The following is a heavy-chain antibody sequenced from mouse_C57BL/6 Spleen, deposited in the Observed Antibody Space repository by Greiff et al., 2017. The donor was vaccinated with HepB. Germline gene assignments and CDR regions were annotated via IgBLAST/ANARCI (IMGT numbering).Heavy chain of an antibody. CDR2: IRSKSSNYAT. D-gene: IGHD1-1*01. Sequence: EVQVVESGGGLVQPKGSLKLSCAASGFTFNTYAMHWVRQAPGKGLEWVARIRSKSSNYATYYADSVKDRFTISRDDSQSMLYLQMNNLKTEDTAMYYCVREGTVVATYLFDYWGQGTTLTVSS. V-gene: IGHV10-3*01. CDR3: VREGTVVATYLFDY. CDR1: GFTFNTYA. J-gene: IGHJ2*01.